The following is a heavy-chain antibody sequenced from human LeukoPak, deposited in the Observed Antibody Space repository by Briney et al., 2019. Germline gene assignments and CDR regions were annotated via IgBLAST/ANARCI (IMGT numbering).Heavy chain of an antibody. J-gene: IGHJ4*02. CDR1: GFTFDDYA. Sequence: GGSLRLFCAASGFTFDDYAMHWVRQAPGKGLEWVSGSWNSGSIGYADSVKGRFTISRDNAKNSLYLQMNSLRAEDTALYYCAKDYSSGWYVDYWGQGTLVTVSS. V-gene: IGHV3-9*01. CDR3: AKDYSSGWYVDY. CDR2: SWNSGSI. D-gene: IGHD6-19*01.